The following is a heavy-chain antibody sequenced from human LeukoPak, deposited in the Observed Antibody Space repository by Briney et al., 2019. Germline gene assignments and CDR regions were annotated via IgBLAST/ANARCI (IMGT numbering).Heavy chain of an antibody. CDR3: ARVHKTMAYFDY. CDR1: DDSTRSYY. V-gene: IGHV4-59*13. J-gene: IGHJ4*02. D-gene: IGHD4/OR15-4a*01. CDR2: IYYSGST. Sequence: SGGLSLTCIVSDDSTRSYYWCWIGQPPPKGVEWIGHIYYSGSTNYHPSLKSRITISVDTSTSHYSLKLSSVTAADTAIYYSARVHKTMAYFDYWGQGTLVTLSS.